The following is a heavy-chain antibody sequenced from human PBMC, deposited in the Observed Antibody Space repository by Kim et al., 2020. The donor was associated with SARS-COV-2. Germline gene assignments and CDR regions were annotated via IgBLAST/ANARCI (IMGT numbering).Heavy chain of an antibody. CDR2: IDWDDDK. V-gene: IGHV2-70*01. J-gene: IGHJ6*02. Sequence: SGPTLVNPTQTLTLTCTFSGFSLSTSGMCVSWIRQPPGKALEWLALIDWDDDKYYSTSLKTRLTISKDTSKNQVVLTMTNMDPVDTATYYCARMTSEEGYYYYGMDVWAKGPRSPSP. CDR3: ARMTSEEGYYYYGMDV. CDR1: GFSLSTSGMC.